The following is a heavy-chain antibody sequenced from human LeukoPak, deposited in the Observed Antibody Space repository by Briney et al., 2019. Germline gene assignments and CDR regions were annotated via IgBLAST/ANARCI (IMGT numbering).Heavy chain of an antibody. CDR3: ARHNNWGFDY. J-gene: IGHJ4*02. CDR2: IHPNDDST. D-gene: IGHD7-27*01. CDR1: GYNFASYW. V-gene: IGHV5-51*01. Sequence: GESLKISCKVSGYNFASYWIGWVRQMSGKGLEWVGIIHPNDDSTIYSPSFQGQVTISADKSISTAYLQWSTLKAPDTAIYYCARHNNWGFDYWDRGTLVTVSS.